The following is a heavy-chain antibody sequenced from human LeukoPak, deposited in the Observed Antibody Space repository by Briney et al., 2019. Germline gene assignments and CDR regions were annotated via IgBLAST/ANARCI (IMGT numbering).Heavy chain of an antibody. Sequence: SETLSLTCTVSGGSISSYYWSWIRQPPGKGLEWIGYIYYSGSTDYNPSLKSRVTISVDKSKNQFSLKLSSVTAADTAVYYCARRYCSSTSCYPDAFDIWGQGTMVTVSS. CDR1: GGSISSYY. V-gene: IGHV4-59*01. CDR2: IYYSGST. J-gene: IGHJ3*02. CDR3: ARRYCSSTSCYPDAFDI. D-gene: IGHD2-2*01.